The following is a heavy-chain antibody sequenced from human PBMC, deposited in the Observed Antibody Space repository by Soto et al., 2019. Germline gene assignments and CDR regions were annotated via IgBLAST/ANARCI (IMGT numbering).Heavy chain of an antibody. CDR1: GGSISSGGYY. V-gene: IGHV4-31*03. CDR3: ARVSRDSSGYYSHFDY. D-gene: IGHD3-22*01. Sequence: QVQLQESGPGLVKPSQTLSLTCTVSGGSISSGGYYWSWIRQHPGKGLEWIGYIYYSGSTYYNPSLKSRVTISVDTSKNQFSLKLSSVTAADTAVYYCARVSRDSSGYYSHFDYWGQGTLVTVSS. CDR2: IYYSGST. J-gene: IGHJ4*02.